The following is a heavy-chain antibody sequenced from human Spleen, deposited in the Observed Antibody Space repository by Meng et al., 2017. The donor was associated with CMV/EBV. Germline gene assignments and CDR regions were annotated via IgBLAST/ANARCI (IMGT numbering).Heavy chain of an antibody. D-gene: IGHD6-13*01. CDR3: TTDQVDVGSSRWYTGYYYGMDV. J-gene: IGHJ6*02. CDR2: IKSKTDGGTT. Sequence: GGSLRLSCAASGFTFSNAWMSWVRQAPGKGLEWVGRIKSKTDGGTTDYAAPVKGRFTISRDDSKNTLYLQMNSLKTEDTAVYYCTTDQVDVGSSRWYTGYYYGMDVWGQGTTVTVSS. V-gene: IGHV3-15*01. CDR1: GFTFSNAW.